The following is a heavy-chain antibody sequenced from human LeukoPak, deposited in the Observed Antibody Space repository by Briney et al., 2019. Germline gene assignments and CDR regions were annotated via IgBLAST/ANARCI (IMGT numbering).Heavy chain of an antibody. V-gene: IGHV4-34*01. J-gene: IGHJ4*02. CDR2: INHSGST. D-gene: IGHD3-22*01. Sequence: SETLSLTCAVYGGPFSGYYWSWIRQPPGKGLEWIGEINHSGSTNYNPSLKSRVTISVDTSKNQFSLKLSSVTAADTAVYYCARAERQYYYDSSGYYKGYYFDYWGQGTLVTVSS. CDR1: GGPFSGYY. CDR3: ARAERQYYYDSSGYYKGYYFDY.